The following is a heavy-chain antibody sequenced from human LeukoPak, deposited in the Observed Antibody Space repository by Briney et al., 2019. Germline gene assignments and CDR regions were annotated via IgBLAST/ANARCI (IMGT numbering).Heavy chain of an antibody. CDR2: INHSGST. CDR3: ARHRSKWLQSSFDY. Sequence: SETLSLTCAVYGGSFSGYYWSWIRQPPGKGLEWIGEINHSGSTNYNPSLKSRVTTSVDTSKNQFSLKLNSVTAADTAVYYCARHRSKWLQSSFDYWGQGTLVTVSS. CDR1: GGSFSGYY. D-gene: IGHD5-24*01. V-gene: IGHV4-34*01. J-gene: IGHJ4*02.